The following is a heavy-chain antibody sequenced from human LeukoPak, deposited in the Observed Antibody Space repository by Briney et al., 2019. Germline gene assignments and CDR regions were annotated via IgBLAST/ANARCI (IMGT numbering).Heavy chain of an antibody. CDR3: ARGEQWLVRPGFDY. V-gene: IGHV1-69*13. J-gene: IGHJ4*02. CDR1: GYTFTSYG. D-gene: IGHD6-19*01. CDR2: IIPIFGTA. Sequence: GASVKVSCKASGYTFTSYGISWVRQAPGQGLEWMGGIIPIFGTANYAQKFQGRVTTTADESTSTAYMELSSLRSEDTAVYYCARGEQWLVRPGFDYWGQGTLVTVSS.